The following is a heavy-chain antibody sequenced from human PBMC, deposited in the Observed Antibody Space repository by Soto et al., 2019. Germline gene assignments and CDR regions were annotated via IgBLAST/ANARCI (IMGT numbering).Heavy chain of an antibody. CDR1: GGSISSYY. V-gene: IGHV4-59*01. CDR3: ASGGSCYSRYCYFDY. Sequence: LSLTCTVSGGSISSYYWSWIRQPPGKGLEWIGYIYYSGGTNYNTSLKSRVTISVDTSKNQFSLKLSSVTAADTAVYYCASGGSCYSRYCYFDYGGQGTRVTVPQ. J-gene: IGHJ4*02. D-gene: IGHD2-15*01. CDR2: IYYSGGT.